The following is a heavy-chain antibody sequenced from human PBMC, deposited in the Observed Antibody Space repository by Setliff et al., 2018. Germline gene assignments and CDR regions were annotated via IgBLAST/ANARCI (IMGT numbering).Heavy chain of an antibody. CDR1: GFTIADHF. D-gene: IGHD5-18*01. J-gene: IGHJ6*02. CDR3: ARDRTAMVTHYGMDV. V-gene: IGHV3-11*04. CDR2: MSAWGTTI. Sequence: PSGFTIADHFMTWIRRAPGKGLEWVSYMSAWGTTIYYADSVKGRFTISRDNAKNSLYLQMNSLRAEDTAVYYCARDRTAMVTHYGMDVWGQGTTVTVSS.